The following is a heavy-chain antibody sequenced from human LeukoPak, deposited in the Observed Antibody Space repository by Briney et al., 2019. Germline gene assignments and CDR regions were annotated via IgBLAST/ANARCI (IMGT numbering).Heavy chain of an antibody. Sequence: ASVKVSCKASGYSFSGHYMHWVRQAPGQGPEWMGWISPNSGGTNYAQKFQGRVTMTGDTSISTAYMELSSLRSDDTAVYYCAREYNNRGAFDYWGQGTLVTVSS. CDR1: GYSFSGHY. D-gene: IGHD1-1*01. V-gene: IGHV1-2*02. CDR3: AREYNNRGAFDY. CDR2: ISPNSGGT. J-gene: IGHJ4*02.